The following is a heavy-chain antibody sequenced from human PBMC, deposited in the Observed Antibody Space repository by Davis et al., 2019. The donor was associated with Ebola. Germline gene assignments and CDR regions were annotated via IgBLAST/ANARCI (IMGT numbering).Heavy chain of an antibody. CDR1: GFTFSIYA. Sequence: GESLKISCAASGFTFSIYAMSWVRQVPGKGLEWVSVITDSGGSTYYADSAKGRFTISRDKSKNTLYLQLNGLRVEDTAIYYCARDAPDGDAFDFWGHGTVLTVSS. CDR3: ARDAPDGDAFDF. J-gene: IGHJ3*01. CDR2: ITDSGGST. V-gene: IGHV3-23*01.